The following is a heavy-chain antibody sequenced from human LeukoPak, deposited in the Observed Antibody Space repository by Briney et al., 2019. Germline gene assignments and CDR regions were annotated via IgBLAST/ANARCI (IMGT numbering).Heavy chain of an antibody. J-gene: IGHJ4*02. V-gene: IGHV3-23*01. D-gene: IGHD4-17*01. CDR1: GFTFSSYA. CDR3: ARSSDGDYYYYFDY. CDR2: IRGSGGGT. Sequence: GGSLRLSCAASGFTFSSYAMNWVRQAPGKGLEWVSAIRGSGGGTYYADSVKGRFTISRDNSKNTLYLQMSSLRAEDTAVYYCARSSDGDYYYYFDYWGQGTLVTVSS.